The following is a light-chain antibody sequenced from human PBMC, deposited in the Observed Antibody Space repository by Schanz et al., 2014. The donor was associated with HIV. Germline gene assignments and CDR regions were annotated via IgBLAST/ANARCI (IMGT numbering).Light chain of an antibody. CDR1: QRISGW. CDR2: EAS. V-gene: IGKV1-5*03. J-gene: IGKJ2*01. CDR3: LQYNDDVYT. Sequence: DIQMTQSPTTLSASVGDRISITCRASQRISGWLAWYQQKPGEAPNLLISEASTLESGVPSRFSGSGSGTEFTLSISSLQSDDFATYYCLQYNDDVYTFGQGTKLEIK.